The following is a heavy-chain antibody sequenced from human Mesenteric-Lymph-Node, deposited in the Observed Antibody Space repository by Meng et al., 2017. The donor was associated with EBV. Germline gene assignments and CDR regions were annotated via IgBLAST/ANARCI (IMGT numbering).Heavy chain of an antibody. D-gene: IGHD3-9*01. Sequence: HLWLQGSGPGLVKPSETLSLNCSVSGGSLSSSSYYWAWIRQPPGKGLEWIGTIYYSGNTFYNPSLESRITISVDTSTNQFSLNLRSVSAPDTAVYYCARLYDNYVDYWGRGSLVTVSS. CDR1: GGSLSSSSYY. J-gene: IGHJ4*02. V-gene: IGHV4-39*01. CDR3: ARLYDNYVDY. CDR2: IYYSGNT.